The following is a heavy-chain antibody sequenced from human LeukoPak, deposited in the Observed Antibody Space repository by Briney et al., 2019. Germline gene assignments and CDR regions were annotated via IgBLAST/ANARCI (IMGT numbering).Heavy chain of an antibody. Sequence: GGSLRLSCAASGFTFDDYGMSWVRQAPGKGLEWVSVISGSGGSTYYVDSVQGRFTISRDNSKNTLYLQMNSLRAEDTAVYYCAKFPGSSSLDYWGQGTLVTVSS. D-gene: IGHD6-13*01. CDR1: GFTFDDYG. V-gene: IGHV3-23*01. CDR3: AKFPGSSSLDY. CDR2: ISGSGGST. J-gene: IGHJ4*02.